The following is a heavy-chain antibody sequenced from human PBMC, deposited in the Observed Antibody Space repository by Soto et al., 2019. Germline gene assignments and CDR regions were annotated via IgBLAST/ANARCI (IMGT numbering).Heavy chain of an antibody. CDR3: ASSSGNNYGVATNYYFDY. Sequence: QVQLVQSGAEVKKPGSSVKVSCKTSGGTFSTCSIVWVRQAPGEGLEWMGGIIPIFGTANYAQKFQDRVTITADKSTNTAFMELSSLKSEDTAMYYCASSSGNNYGVATNYYFDYWGQGTLVTVSS. V-gene: IGHV1-69*06. D-gene: IGHD1-26*01. CDR2: IIPIFGTA. J-gene: IGHJ4*02. CDR1: GGTFSTCS.